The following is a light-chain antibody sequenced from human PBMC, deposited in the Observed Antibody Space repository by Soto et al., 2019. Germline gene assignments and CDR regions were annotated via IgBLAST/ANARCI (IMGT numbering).Light chain of an antibody. CDR2: DAF. CDR3: QQYNSYSPWA. Sequence: DIQMTQSPSTLSASVGDRVTITCRASQSFSSWLAWYQQKPGKAPKLLIYDAFSLESGVPSRFSGSGSGTEFTLTIRRLQPEDFATYYCQQYNSYSPWAFGQGTKVEIK. CDR1: QSFSSW. J-gene: IGKJ1*01. V-gene: IGKV1-5*01.